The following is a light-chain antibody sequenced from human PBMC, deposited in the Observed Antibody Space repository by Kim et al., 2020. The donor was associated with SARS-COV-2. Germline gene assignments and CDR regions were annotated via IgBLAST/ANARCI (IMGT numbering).Light chain of an antibody. CDR2: TAS. CDR3: QQTYSASRT. J-gene: IGKJ1*01. Sequence: ASVGDRVTITCRASQDISRYLNWYQQKPGKAPKLLIYTASSLQSRVPSRFTVSGSETDFTLTISSLQPEDFATYFCQQTYSASRTFGQGTKVDIK. V-gene: IGKV1-39*01. CDR1: QDISRY.